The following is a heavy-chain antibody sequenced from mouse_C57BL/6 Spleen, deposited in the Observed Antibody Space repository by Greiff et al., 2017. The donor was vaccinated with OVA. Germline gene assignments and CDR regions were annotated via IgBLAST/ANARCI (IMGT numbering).Heavy chain of an antibody. V-gene: IGHV2-2*01. CDR2: IWSGGST. CDR3: ARKNWDDAMDY. J-gene: IGHJ4*01. D-gene: IGHD4-1*01. CDR1: GFSLTSYG. Sequence: VQLQESGPSLVQPSQSLSITCTVSGFSLTSYGVHWVRQSPGKGLEWLGVIWSGGSTDYNAAFISRLSISKDNSKSQVFFKMNSLQADDTAIYYCARKNWDDAMDYWGQGTSVTVSS.